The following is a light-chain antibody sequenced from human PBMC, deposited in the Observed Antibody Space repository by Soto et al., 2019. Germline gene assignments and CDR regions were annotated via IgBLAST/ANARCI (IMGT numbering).Light chain of an antibody. CDR1: QDIDNY. J-gene: IGKJ2*01. CDR3: QHYDNLPPYT. V-gene: IGKV1-33*01. Sequence: DIQMTQSPSSLSASVGDRVTITCQANQDIDNYLNWYQQKPGEAPKVLIFDASTLETGVPSRFSGSGSGTDFTFTISSLQPEDIATYYCQHYDNLPPYTFGQGTKLEIK. CDR2: DAS.